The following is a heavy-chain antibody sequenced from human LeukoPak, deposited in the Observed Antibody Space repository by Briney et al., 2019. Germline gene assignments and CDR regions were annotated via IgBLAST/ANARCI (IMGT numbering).Heavy chain of an antibody. V-gene: IGHV4-34*01. CDR2: VNHRGDT. CDR3: ARGPTISETGYFDY. J-gene: IGHJ4*03. CDR1: GGSFSAYY. Sequence: SETLSLTCAVYGGSFSAYYWSWLRQSPGKGLQWIAEVNHRGDTNYNPSVKGRVTISVDTSKNQFSLKVTSLTAADTAVYYCARGPTISETGYFDYWGQGTLVTVSS. D-gene: IGHD1-1*01.